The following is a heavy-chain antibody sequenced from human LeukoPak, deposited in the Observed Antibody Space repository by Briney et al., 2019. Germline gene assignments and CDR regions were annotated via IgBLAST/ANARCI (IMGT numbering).Heavy chain of an antibody. D-gene: IGHD3-10*01. Sequence: SETLSLTCAVSGGSISSGGYYWSWIRQPPGKGLEWMGNIYYSGSTYYNPSLKSRVTISVDTSKNQFSLKLSSVTAADTAVYYCARIVTMALTGGWFDPWGQGTLVTVSS. V-gene: IGHV4-31*11. J-gene: IGHJ5*02. CDR1: GGSISSGGYY. CDR2: IYYSGST. CDR3: ARIVTMALTGGWFDP.